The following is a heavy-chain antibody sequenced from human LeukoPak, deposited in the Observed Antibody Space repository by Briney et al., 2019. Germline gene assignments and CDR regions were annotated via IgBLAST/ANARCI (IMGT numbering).Heavy chain of an antibody. V-gene: IGHV2-70*11. CDR2: IDWDDDK. J-gene: IGHJ6*03. Sequence: SGPALVKPTQTLTLTCTFSGLSLSTSGMCVSWIRQPPGKALEWLARIDWDDDKYYSTSLKTRLTISKDTSKNQVVLTMTNMDPVDTATYYCARGITMVRGVIIKGPYYYYMDVWGKGTTVTVSS. D-gene: IGHD3-10*01. CDR1: GLSLSTSGMC. CDR3: ARGITMVRGVIIKGPYYYYMDV.